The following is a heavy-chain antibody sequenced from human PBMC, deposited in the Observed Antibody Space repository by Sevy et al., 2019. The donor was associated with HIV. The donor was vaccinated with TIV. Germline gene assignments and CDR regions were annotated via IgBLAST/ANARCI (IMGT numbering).Heavy chain of an antibody. D-gene: IGHD3-22*01. CDR1: GFTFSNYW. CDR3: ARGDYSDTNGHFVDAFDI. Sequence: GGSLRLSCVASGFTFSNYWMSWVRQAPGKGLEWVANINQNGSKKFYVDSVKGRFSISRDNPKNSLYLQMSSLRAEDTALYYWARGDYSDTNGHFVDAFDIWGQGTMVTVSS. V-gene: IGHV3-7*01. J-gene: IGHJ3*02. CDR2: INQNGSKK.